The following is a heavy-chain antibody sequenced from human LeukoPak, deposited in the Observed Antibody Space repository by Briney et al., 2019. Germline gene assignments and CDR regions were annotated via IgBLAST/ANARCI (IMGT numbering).Heavy chain of an antibody. V-gene: IGHV4-4*07. J-gene: IGHJ6*03. Sequence: SETLSLTCTVSGGSISSYYWSWIRQPAGKGLEWIGRIYTSGSTNFNPSLNGRVSISRDTTKNLFSLRLRSVTAADTAVYFCARGRVSSSTWYSTYYYYFYMDVWGKGTTVTVSS. D-gene: IGHD1-1*01. CDR3: ARGRVSSSTWYSTYYYYFYMDV. CDR1: GGSISSYY. CDR2: IYTSGST.